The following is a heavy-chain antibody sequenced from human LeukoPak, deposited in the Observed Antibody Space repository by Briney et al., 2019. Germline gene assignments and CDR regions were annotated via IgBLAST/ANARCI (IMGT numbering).Heavy chain of an antibody. CDR1: GGSISSFY. J-gene: IGHJ5*02. CDR2: IYASGST. Sequence: RASETLSLTCTVSGGSISSFYWSWIRQPAGNGLEWIGRIYASGSTNYNPSHISRVTLSLDTSKNQFSLKLSPVTAADTAVYHCARTVFPYFYDSSGFNNWFDPWGQGTLVTVSS. V-gene: IGHV4-4*07. D-gene: IGHD3-22*01. CDR3: ARTVFPYFYDSSGFNNWFDP.